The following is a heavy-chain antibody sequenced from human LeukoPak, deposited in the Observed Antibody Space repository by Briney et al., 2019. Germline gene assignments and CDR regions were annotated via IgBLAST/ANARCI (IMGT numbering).Heavy chain of an antibody. CDR2: IIPIFGTA. CDR3: ATKRFLAWSYYYYYYMDV. Sequence: SVKVSCKASGGTFSSYAISWVRQAPGQGREWMGGIIPIFGTANYAQKFQGRVTITADESTSTAYMELSSLRSEDTAVYYCATKRFLAWSYYYYYYMDVWGKGTTVTVSS. D-gene: IGHD3-3*01. J-gene: IGHJ6*03. V-gene: IGHV1-69*13. CDR1: GGTFSSYA.